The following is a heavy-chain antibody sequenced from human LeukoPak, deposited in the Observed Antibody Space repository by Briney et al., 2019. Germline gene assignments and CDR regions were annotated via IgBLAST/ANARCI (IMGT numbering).Heavy chain of an antibody. V-gene: IGHV4-34*01. Sequence: PSEALSLTCAVSGGSFSGHSWSLEINDRGTTDYNPSLKSRVTISVDTSKSQFSLKLRSLTAADTAMYFCARCPKGVRGPYGMDVWGQGTTVTVSS. CDR1: GGSFSGHS. CDR2: INDRGTT. J-gene: IGHJ6*02. CDR3: ARCPKGVRGPYGMDV. D-gene: IGHD3-10*01.